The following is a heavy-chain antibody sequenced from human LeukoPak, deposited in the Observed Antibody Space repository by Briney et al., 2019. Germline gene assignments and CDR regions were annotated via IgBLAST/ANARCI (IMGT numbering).Heavy chain of an antibody. V-gene: IGHV3-15*01. D-gene: IGHD3-16*02. Sequence: GGSLRLSCAASGFTFINAWMSWVRPAPGKGLEWVGRIKSKTDGGTTDYAVPVKGRFTISRDDSKNTLYLQMNSLKTEDRAVYYCTTETDIVYFDYWGQGTLVTVSS. CDR3: TTETDIVYFDY. J-gene: IGHJ4*02. CDR2: IKSKTDGGTT. CDR1: GFTFINAW.